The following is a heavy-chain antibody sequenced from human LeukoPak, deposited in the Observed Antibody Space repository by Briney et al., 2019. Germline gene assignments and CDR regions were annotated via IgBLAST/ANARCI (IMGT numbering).Heavy chain of an antibody. CDR2: ITSASSAI. J-gene: IGHJ4*02. V-gene: IGHV3-21*03. Sequence: GGSLRLSCAASGFYFSGYSMTWVRQGPGKGLEWVSSITSASSAIYYADSVKGRFIISRDNAKKSLYLQMDSLRAEDTGVYYCAPAGGISTWFLDYWGQGTLVAVSS. CDR3: APAGGISTWFLDY. CDR1: GFYFSGYS. D-gene: IGHD3-10*01.